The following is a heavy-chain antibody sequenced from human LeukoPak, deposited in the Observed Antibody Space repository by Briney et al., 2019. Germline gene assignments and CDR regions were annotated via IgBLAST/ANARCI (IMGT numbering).Heavy chain of an antibody. CDR1: GFTLSASG. CDR2: ISNDGNNE. J-gene: IGHJ1*01. CDR3: ARDGDQQGNYFRY. D-gene: IGHD4-23*01. Sequence: GRSLRLSCAGSGFTLSASGVHWVRQAPGQGLEWLALISNDGNNEYYADSVKGRFTISRDSSKNTVYLQMDRLRREDTAVYSCARDGDQQGNYFRYWGQGTLVTVSS. V-gene: IGHV3-30-3*01.